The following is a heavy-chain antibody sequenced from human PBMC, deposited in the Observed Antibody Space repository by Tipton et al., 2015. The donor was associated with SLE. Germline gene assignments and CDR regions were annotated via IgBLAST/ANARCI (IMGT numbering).Heavy chain of an antibody. CDR2: IIPIFGAV. CDR3: ARDALGRYFDWLDFQH. J-gene: IGHJ1*01. Sequence: QSGAEVKKPGSSVKVSCKASGGTFSSYAISWVRQAPGQGLEWMGGIIPIFGAVNYAQRFQGRVTITADESTSTAYMELSSLRSEDTAVYYCARDALGRYFDWLDFQHWGQVTLLTVSS. D-gene: IGHD3-9*01. V-gene: IGHV1-69*01. CDR1: GGTFSSYA.